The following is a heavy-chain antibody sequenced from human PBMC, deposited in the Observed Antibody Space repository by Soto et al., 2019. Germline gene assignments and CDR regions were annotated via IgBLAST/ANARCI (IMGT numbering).Heavy chain of an antibody. V-gene: IGHV3-53*02. CDR3: ATYTSLDY. CDR1: GFTVSNNY. J-gene: IGHJ4*02. D-gene: IGHD2-2*02. Sequence: EVQLVETGGGLIQPGGSLRLSCAASGFTVSNNYMSWVRQAPGKGLEWVSLIYSGGSTFYADSVKGRFTISRDNSKNTLFLQMNSLRAEDAAVYFCATYTSLDYWGQGTLVTVSS. CDR2: IYSGGST.